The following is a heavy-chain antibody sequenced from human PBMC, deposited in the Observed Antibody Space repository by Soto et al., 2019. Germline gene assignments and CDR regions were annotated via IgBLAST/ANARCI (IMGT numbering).Heavy chain of an antibody. CDR1: GYTFTRYY. Sequence: GAPVKGSCKASGYTFTRYYMHWGRQAPGQGLEWVGIIKPSGGSTSNAQKSQGGATRTRDPSTSTVYMERSSLRSEDTAVYYCAGDSIYGDYVSDYYSYVMDVWGKGPTVPVSS. J-gene: IGHJ6*04. CDR2: IKPSGGST. CDR3: AGDSIYGDYVSDYYSYVMDV. D-gene: IGHD4-17*01. V-gene: IGHV1-46*01.